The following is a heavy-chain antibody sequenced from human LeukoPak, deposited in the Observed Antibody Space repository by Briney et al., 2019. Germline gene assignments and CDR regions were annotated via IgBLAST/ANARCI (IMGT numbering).Heavy chain of an antibody. J-gene: IGHJ4*02. CDR3: ARVGGEDYYDSSGYFAY. CDR1: GFTFSSYA. V-gene: IGHV3-48*01. CDR2: ISSSSSTI. D-gene: IGHD3-22*01. Sequence: GGSLRLSCAASGFTFSSYAMSWVRQAPGKGLEWVSYISSSSSTIYYADSVKGRFTISRDNAKNSLYLQMNSLRAEDTAVYYCARVGGEDYYDSSGYFAYWGQGTLVTVSS.